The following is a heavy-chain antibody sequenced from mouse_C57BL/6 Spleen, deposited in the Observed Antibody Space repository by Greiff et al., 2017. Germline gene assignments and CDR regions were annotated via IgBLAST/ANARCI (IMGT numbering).Heavy chain of an antibody. J-gene: IGHJ2*01. Sequence: DVKLQESGPELVKPGASVKIPCKASGYTFTDYNVDWVKQSHGKSLEWIGDINPNNGGTIYNQKFKGKATLTVDKSSSTAYMELRSLTSEDTAVYYCARQARLEYYFDYRGQGTTLPVS. D-gene: IGHD2-4*01. CDR3: ARQARLEYYFDY. V-gene: IGHV1-18*01. CDR2: INPNNGGT. CDR1: GYTFTDYN.